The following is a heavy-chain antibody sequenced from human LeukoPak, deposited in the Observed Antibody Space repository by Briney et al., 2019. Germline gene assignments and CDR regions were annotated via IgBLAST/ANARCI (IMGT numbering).Heavy chain of an antibody. V-gene: IGHV3-23*01. CDR2: ISGSGVTT. CDR1: GFTFSSYA. CDR3: AKKVVVGATSPYSDFQD. D-gene: IGHD1-26*01. Sequence: GGSLRLSCEASGFTFSSYAMSWVRQAPGKGLEWVSAISGSGVTTHYAGSVKGRFSISRDNSKNTLYLQMNSLRAEDTALYYCAKKVVVGATSPYSDFQDWGQGTLVTVSS. J-gene: IGHJ1*01.